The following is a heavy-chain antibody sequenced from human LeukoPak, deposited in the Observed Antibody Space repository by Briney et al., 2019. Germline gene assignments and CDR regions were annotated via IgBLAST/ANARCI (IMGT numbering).Heavy chain of an antibody. D-gene: IGHD5-18*01. V-gene: IGHV1-18*01. J-gene: IGHJ6*03. CDR3: ARDGNTAQVGLGYYYYMDV. Sequence: GASVKVSCKASGYTFTSYGISWVRQAPGQGLEWMGWISAYNGNTNYAQKLQGRVTMTTDTSTSTAYMELRSLRSDDTAVYYCARDGNTAQVGLGYYYYMDVWGKGTTVTVSS. CDR1: GYTFTSYG. CDR2: ISAYNGNT.